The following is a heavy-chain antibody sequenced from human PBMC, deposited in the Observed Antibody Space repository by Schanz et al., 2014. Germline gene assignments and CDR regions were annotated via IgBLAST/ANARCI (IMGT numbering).Heavy chain of an antibody. J-gene: IGHJ5*02. CDR3: VRQLLWFGESGVDT. V-gene: IGHV4-39*01. CDR1: GGSIRRSTYY. Sequence: QLQLQESGPGLVKPSETLSLTCTVSGGSIRRSTYYWGWIRQPPGKGLEWVASIYNSGSAYYGPSLKSRVPIAVETSKNQFSLRLNSVPASDTAVYYCVRQLLWFGESGVDTWGQGTLVVVSS. D-gene: IGHD3-10*01. CDR2: IYNSGSA.